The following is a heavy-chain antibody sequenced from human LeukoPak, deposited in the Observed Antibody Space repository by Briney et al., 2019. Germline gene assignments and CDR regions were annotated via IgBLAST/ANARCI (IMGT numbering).Heavy chain of an antibody. J-gene: IGHJ4*02. CDR1: GFTFSSYW. CDR3: ARGYYYDSSGPNIPFDY. D-gene: IGHD3-22*01. V-gene: IGHV3-74*01. CDR2: IKSDGSST. Sequence: GGSLRLSCAASGFTFSSYWMHWVRQGPGKGLVWVSRIKSDGSSTGYADSVKGRFTISRDNAKNTLYLQMNSLGAEDTAVYYCARGYYYDSSGPNIPFDYWGQGILVTVSS.